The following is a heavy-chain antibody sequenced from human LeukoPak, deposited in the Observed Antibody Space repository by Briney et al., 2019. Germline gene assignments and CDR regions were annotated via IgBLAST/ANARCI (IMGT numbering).Heavy chain of an antibody. Sequence: GGSLRLSCAASGFTFDDYDMGWVRQAPGKGLEWVSYISSSGDSIHYADSVKGRFTISRDNAKNSLYLQMNSLRAEDTAVYYCARDGGTRLKYSFGYGDFWGQGTLVTVSS. CDR2: ISSSGDSI. D-gene: IGHD3-22*01. J-gene: IGHJ4*02. CDR3: ARDGGTRLKYSFGYGDF. V-gene: IGHV3-48*03. CDR1: GFTFDDYD.